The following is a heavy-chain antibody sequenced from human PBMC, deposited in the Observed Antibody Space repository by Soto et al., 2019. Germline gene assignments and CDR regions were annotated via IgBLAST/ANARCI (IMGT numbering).Heavy chain of an antibody. CDR1: GYTFTVYY. Sequence: SVKVCCKAAGYTFTVYYMHWVRQAPGQGLEWMGWINPNSGGTNYAQKFQGWVTMTRDTSISTAYMELSRLRSDDTAVYYCARERRTKHNWFDPWGQGTLVTVSS. V-gene: IGHV1-2*04. CDR2: INPNSGGT. CDR3: ARERRTKHNWFDP. D-gene: IGHD1-1*01. J-gene: IGHJ5*02.